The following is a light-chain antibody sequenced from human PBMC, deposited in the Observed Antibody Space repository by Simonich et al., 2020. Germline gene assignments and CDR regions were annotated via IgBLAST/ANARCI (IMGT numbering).Light chain of an antibody. CDR1: SGHSSYA. J-gene: IGLJ2*01. V-gene: IGLV4-69*01. CDR2: LNSDGSH. CDR3: QTWGTGVV. Sequence: QLVLTQSPSASASLGASVKLTCTLSSGHSSYAIAWPQQQPEKGPRYLMKLNSDGSHSKGDGTPDRFSGSSSGAERYLTISSLQSEDEADYYCQTWGTGVVFGGGTKLTVL.